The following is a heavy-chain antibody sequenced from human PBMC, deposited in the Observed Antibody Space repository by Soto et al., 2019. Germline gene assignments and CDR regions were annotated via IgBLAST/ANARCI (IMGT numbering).Heavy chain of an antibody. CDR3: ARNTYYYDSSGYYHYDY. Sequence: PGGSLRLSCAASGFTFSSHGMNWVRQAPGKGLEWASYISSTSRTINYADSVKGRFTISRDNAKNSLYLQMNSLRAEDTAVYYCARNTYYYDSSGYYHYDYWGQGTLVTVSS. CDR2: ISSTSRTI. J-gene: IGHJ4*02. CDR1: GFTFSSHG. V-gene: IGHV3-48*01. D-gene: IGHD3-22*01.